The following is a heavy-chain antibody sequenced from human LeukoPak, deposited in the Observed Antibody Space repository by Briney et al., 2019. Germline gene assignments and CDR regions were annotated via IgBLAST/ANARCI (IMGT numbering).Heavy chain of an antibody. D-gene: IGHD1-26*01. CDR3: ARGGTVDSGSYYLADY. CDR2: MNPNSGNT. J-gene: IGHJ4*02. CDR1: GYTFTSYD. Sequence: ASVKVSCKASGYTFTSYDINWVRQATGQGLEWMGWMNPNSGNTGYAQKLQGRVTMTRNTSISTAYMELSSLRSEDTAVYYCARGGTVDSGSYYLADYWGQGTLVTVSS. V-gene: IGHV1-8*01.